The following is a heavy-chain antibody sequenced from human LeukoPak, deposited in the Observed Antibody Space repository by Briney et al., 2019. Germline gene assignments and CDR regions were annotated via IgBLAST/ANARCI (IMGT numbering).Heavy chain of an antibody. J-gene: IGHJ4*02. CDR1: GGSISSGDYY. CDR3: ARGPRFYDYVWGRAIDY. D-gene: IGHD3-16*01. V-gene: IGHV4-30-4*01. CDR2: IYYTGST. Sequence: SETLSLTCTVSGGSISSGDYYWTWIRQPPGKGLEWIAYIYYTGSTYYNPSLKSRVTISVDTSKNQFSLKLSSVTAADTAVYYCARGPRFYDYVWGRAIDYWGQGTLVTVSS.